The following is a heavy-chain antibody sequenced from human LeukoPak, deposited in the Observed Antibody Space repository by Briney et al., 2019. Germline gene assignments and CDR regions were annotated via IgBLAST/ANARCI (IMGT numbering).Heavy chain of an antibody. CDR2: ISWNSGSI. J-gene: IGHJ4*02. Sequence: SLRLSCAASGFTFDDYAMHWVRQAPGKGLEWVSGISWNSGSIGYADSVKGRFTISRDNSKNTLYLQMNSLRAGDTAVYYCAKDPVVGIAVPGYFDYWGQGTLVTVSS. CDR1: GFTFDDYA. V-gene: IGHV3-9*01. CDR3: AKDPVVGIAVPGYFDY. D-gene: IGHD6-19*01.